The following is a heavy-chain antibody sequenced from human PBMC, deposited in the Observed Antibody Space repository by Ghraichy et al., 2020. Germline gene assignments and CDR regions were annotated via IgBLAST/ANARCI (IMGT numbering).Heavy chain of an antibody. J-gene: IGHJ4*02. V-gene: IGHV1-2*02. CDR2: INPNSGGT. Sequence: ASVKVSCKASGYTFTGYYMHWVRQAPGQGLEWMGWINPNSGGTNYAQKFQGRVTMTRDTSISTAYMELSRLRSDDTAVYYCARDRYCSGGSCYLFYWGQGTLVTVSS. CDR1: GYTFTGYY. CDR3: ARDRYCSGGSCYLFY. D-gene: IGHD2-15*01.